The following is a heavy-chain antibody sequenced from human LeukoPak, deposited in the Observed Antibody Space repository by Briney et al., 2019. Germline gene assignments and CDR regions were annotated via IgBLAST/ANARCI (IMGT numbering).Heavy chain of an antibody. CDR1: GFTFSSYG. CDR3: AREITHYYDSSGAFDI. J-gene: IGHJ3*02. Sequence: GGSLRLSRAASGFTFSSYGMHWVRQAPGKGLEWVAVIWYDGSNEYYADSVKGRFTISRDNSKNTLYLQMNSLRAEDTAVYYCAREITHYYDSSGAFDIWGQGTMVTVSS. V-gene: IGHV3-33*01. D-gene: IGHD3-22*01. CDR2: IWYDGSNE.